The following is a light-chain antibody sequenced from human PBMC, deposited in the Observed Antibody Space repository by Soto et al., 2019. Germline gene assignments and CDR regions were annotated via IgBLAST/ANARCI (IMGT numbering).Light chain of an antibody. CDR3: QHYDNLPRTFDRGTTVEIA. CDR1: QDINNF. CDR2: DAS. Sequence: DIQVTQSPSSLSASIGDRVTITCQASQDINNFLNWYQQKPGKAPKLLISDASNLETGVPSRFSGSASGTHFTFTISGLQPEDFATYFCQHYDNLPRTFDRGTTVEIAFGGGTRVE. J-gene: IGKJ4*01. V-gene: IGKV1-33*01.